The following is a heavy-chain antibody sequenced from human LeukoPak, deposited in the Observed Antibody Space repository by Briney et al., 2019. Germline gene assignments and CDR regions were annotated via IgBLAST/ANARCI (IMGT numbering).Heavy chain of an antibody. CDR1: GGSFSGYY. Sequence: SETLSLTCAVYGGSFSGYYWSWICQPPGKGLEWIGEINHSGSTNYNPSLKSRVTISVDTSKNQFSLKLSSVTAADTAVYYCARDSLGGSGSYRRTLFDYWGQGTLVTVSS. D-gene: IGHD3-10*01. CDR3: ARDSLGGSGSYRRTLFDY. CDR2: INHSGST. J-gene: IGHJ4*02. V-gene: IGHV4-34*01.